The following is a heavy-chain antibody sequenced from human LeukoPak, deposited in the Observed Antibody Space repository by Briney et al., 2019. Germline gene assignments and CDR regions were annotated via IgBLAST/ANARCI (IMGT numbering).Heavy chain of an antibody. J-gene: IGHJ4*02. D-gene: IGHD6-13*01. CDR1: GYTFTSYA. CDR3: ARSPGIAAAPTGD. CDR2: IIPIFGTA. V-gene: IGHV1-69*13. Sequence: ASVKVSCKASGYTFTSYAISWVRQAPGQGLEWMGGIIPIFGTANYAQKLQGRVTITADESTSTAYMELSSLRSEDTAVYYCARSPGIAAAPTGDWGQGTLVTVSS.